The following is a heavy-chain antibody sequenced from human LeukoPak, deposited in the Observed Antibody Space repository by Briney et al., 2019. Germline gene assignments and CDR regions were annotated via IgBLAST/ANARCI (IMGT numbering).Heavy chain of an antibody. CDR1: GGSISSSSYY. J-gene: IGHJ4*02. V-gene: IGHV4-39*01. Sequence: PSETLSLTCTVSGGSISSSSYYWGWIRQPPGKGLEWIGSIYYSGSTYYNPSLKSRVTISVDTSKNQFSPKLSSVTAADTAVYYCARQAGYSSGWDQIDYWGQGTLVTVSS. D-gene: IGHD6-19*01. CDR3: ARQAGYSSGWDQIDY. CDR2: IYYSGST.